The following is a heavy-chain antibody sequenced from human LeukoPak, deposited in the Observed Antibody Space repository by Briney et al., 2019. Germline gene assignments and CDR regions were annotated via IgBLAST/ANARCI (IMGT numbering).Heavy chain of an antibody. V-gene: IGHV4-39*01. CDR3: ARLKIVASGTGYSDS. CDR2: IFYSGGT. Sequence: PSETLSLTCTVSVGSLSSGSYYWGWIRQPPGRGLEWIGNIFYSGGTYYNPSLKSRVTISVDTSKNQFSLKLSSVTAADTAMYYCARLKIVASGTGYSDSWGQGTLVTVSS. J-gene: IGHJ4*02. CDR1: VGSLSSGSYY. D-gene: IGHD6-13*01.